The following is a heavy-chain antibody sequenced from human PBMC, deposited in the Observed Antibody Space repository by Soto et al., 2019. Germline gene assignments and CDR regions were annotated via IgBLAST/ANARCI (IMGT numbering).Heavy chain of an antibody. D-gene: IGHD6-13*01. J-gene: IGHJ5*02. CDR1: GYSFSTYW. CDR3: ARSHSTYHWFHP. Sequence: PGESLKISCKGSGYSFSTYWIGWVRQMPGKGLEWIGSIYPSDSDTRYNPSFLGHVSISADKSTETAYLQWSSLAASDTAIYYCARSHSTYHWFHPRGHATLVTVSS. V-gene: IGHV5-51*01. CDR2: IYPSDSDT.